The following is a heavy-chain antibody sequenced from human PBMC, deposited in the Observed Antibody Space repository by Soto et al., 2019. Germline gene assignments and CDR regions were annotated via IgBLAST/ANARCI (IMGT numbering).Heavy chain of an antibody. Sequence: PGGSLRLSCAASGFTLSEYYMSWIRQGPGKGLEWVSDISSSSSYTNYADSVKGRFTISRDNAKNSLYLEMNSLKDEDTAVYYCARELLSRATSYYYYGIAVWGQGTTVTVSS. J-gene: IGHJ6*02. CDR1: GFTLSEYY. CDR3: ARELLSRATSYYYYGIAV. V-gene: IGHV3-11*05. CDR2: ISSSSSYT.